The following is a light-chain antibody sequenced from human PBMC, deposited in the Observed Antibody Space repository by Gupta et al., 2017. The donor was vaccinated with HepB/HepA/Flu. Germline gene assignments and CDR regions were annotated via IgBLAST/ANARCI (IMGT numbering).Light chain of an antibody. J-gene: IGLJ2*01. Sequence: SSELTQDPAVSVALGQTVRITCQGDSIRKFFASWYQQKPGQAPVLVINDKSNRPSGIPDRFSGSTSGNIASLTITGAQAEDEADYYCNSRDTIENPVLFGGGTKLTVL. CDR2: DKS. CDR3: NSRDTIENPVL. V-gene: IGLV3-19*01. CDR1: SIRKFF.